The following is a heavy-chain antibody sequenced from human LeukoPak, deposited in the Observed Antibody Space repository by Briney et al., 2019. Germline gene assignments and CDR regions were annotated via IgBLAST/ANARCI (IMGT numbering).Heavy chain of an antibody. V-gene: IGHV4-59*08. CDR2: IYYSGST. CDR3: ARLSRIAAAGSYSYHSMDV. J-gene: IGHJ6*03. D-gene: IGHD6-13*01. Sequence: PSETLSLTCAVSGGSISGFYWSWIRQPPGKGLEWIGFIYYSGSTNYNPSLKSRLSISVDTPKNQFSLKLSSVTAADTAVYYCARLSRIAAAGSYSYHSMDVWGQGTTVTVSS. CDR1: GGSISGFY.